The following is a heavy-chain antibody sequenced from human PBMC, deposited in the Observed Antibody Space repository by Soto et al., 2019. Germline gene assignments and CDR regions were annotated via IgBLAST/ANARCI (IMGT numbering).Heavy chain of an antibody. CDR1: GGSISSSSYY. CDR3: ARRAVAGTPRFDP. V-gene: IGHV4-39*01. Sequence: SETLSLTCTVSGGSISSSSYYWGWIRQPPGKGLEWIGSIYYSGSTYYNPSLKSRVTISVDTSKNQFSLKLSSVTAADTAVYYCARRAVAGTPRFDPWGQGTLVTVSS. CDR2: IYYSGST. D-gene: IGHD6-19*01. J-gene: IGHJ5*02.